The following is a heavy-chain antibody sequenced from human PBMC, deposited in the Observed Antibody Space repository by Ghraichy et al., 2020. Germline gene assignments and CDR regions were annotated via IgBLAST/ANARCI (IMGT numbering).Heavy chain of an antibody. V-gene: IGHV3-21*01. D-gene: IGHD2-15*01. CDR2: ISSSSSYI. Sequence: GGSLRLSCAASGFTFSSYSMNWVRQAPGKGLEWVSSISSSSSYIYYADSVKGRFTISRDNAKNSLYLQMNSLRAEDTAVYYCATGPYCSGGSCYPERDYWGQGTLVTVSS. J-gene: IGHJ4*02. CDR1: GFTFSSYS. CDR3: ATGPYCSGGSCYPERDY.